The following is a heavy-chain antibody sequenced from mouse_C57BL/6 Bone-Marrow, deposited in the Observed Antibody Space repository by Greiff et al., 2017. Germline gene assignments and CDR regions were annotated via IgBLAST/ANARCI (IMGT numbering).Heavy chain of an antibody. Sequence: QVHVKQSGPGLVQPSQSLSITCTVSGFSLTSYGVHWVRQSPGKGLEWLGVIWSGGSTDYNAAFISRLSISKDNSKSQVFFKMNSLQADDTAIYYCARNYPTGWYFDVWGTGTTVTVSS. V-gene: IGHV2-2*01. J-gene: IGHJ1*03. CDR2: IWSGGST. D-gene: IGHD1-1*01. CDR3: ARNYPTGWYFDV. CDR1: GFSLTSYG.